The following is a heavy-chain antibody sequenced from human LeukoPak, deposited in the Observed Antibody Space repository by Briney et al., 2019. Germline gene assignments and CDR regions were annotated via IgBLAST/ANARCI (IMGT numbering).Heavy chain of an antibody. D-gene: IGHD3-22*01. CDR1: GFTFSSYG. Sequence: GGSLRLSCAASGFTFSSYGMHWVRQAPGKGLEWVAVIWYDGSNKYYADSVKGRFTISRDNSKNTLYLQMNSLRAEDTAVYYCAKDTYYYDSSGYYRVWGQGTLVTVSS. CDR3: AKDTYYYDSSGYYRV. V-gene: IGHV3-33*06. J-gene: IGHJ1*01. CDR2: IWYDGSNK.